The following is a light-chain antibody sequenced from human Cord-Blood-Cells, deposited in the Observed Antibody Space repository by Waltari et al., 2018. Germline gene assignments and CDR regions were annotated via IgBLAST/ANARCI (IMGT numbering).Light chain of an antibody. J-gene: IGKJ4*01. V-gene: IGKV3-11*01. CDR2: DAS. CDR1: QSVSSY. Sequence: EIVLTQPPAPLSLSARESATLSCRASQSVSSYLAWYQQKPGQAPRLLIYDASNRATGIPARFSGSGSGTDFTLTISSLEPEDFAVYYCQQRSNWPPLTFGGGTKVEIK. CDR3: QQRSNWPPLT.